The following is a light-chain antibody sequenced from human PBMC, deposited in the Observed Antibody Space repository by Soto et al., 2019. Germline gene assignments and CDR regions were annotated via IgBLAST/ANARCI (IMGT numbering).Light chain of an antibody. Sequence: DIQMTQSPSTLSASVGDRVTITCRASQSISSWLAWYQQKPGKAPKLLIYKASSLQSGVPSRFSGSGSGTEFTLTISSLQPDDFATYYCQQYNTWHPKMAFGRGTKVEIK. CDR2: KAS. J-gene: IGKJ1*01. CDR3: QQYNTWHPKMA. CDR1: QSISSW. V-gene: IGKV1-5*03.